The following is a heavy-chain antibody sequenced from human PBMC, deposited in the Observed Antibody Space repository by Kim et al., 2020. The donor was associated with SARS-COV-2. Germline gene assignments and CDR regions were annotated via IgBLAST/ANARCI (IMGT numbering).Heavy chain of an antibody. Sequence: DSMQGRFPISRDNPKNTLYLQMNSLRAEDTAVYYCARTDYDSSGYYSDYWGQGTLVTVSS. J-gene: IGHJ4*02. CDR3: ARTDYDSSGYYSDY. D-gene: IGHD3-22*01. V-gene: IGHV3-53*01.